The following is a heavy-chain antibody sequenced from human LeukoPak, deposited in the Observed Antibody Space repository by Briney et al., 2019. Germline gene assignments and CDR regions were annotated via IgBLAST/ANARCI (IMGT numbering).Heavy chain of an antibody. CDR1: GYSFTSYW. D-gene: IGHD4-17*01. CDR3: ARRWDYGDYYDAFDI. J-gene: IGHJ3*02. CDR2: IYPGDSDT. V-gene: IGHV5-51*01. Sequence: HGESLKISCKGSGYSFTSYWIGWVRQMPGKGLEWMGIIYPGDSDTRYSPSFQGQVTISADKSISTAYLQWSSLKASDTAMYYCARRWDYGDYYDAFDIWGQGTMVTVSS.